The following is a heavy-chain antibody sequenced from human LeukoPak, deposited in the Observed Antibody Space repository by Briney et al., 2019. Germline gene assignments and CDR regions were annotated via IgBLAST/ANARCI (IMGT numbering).Heavy chain of an antibody. CDR3: ARTDIVVVPAAIRVNWFDP. D-gene: IGHD2-2*01. CDR1: GGTFSSYA. CDR2: IIPIFGTA. J-gene: IGHJ5*02. Sequence: SVKVSCKASGGTFSSYAISWVRQAPGQGLECMGGIIPIFGTANYAQKFQGRVTTTTDESTSTAYMELSSLRSEDTAVYYCARTDIVVVPAAIRVNWFDPWGQGTLVTVSS. V-gene: IGHV1-69*05.